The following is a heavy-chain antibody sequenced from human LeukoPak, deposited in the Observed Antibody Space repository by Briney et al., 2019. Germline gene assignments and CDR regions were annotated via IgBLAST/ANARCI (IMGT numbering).Heavy chain of an antibody. CDR1: GLTFSNYA. J-gene: IGHJ6*03. CDR3: ARGTAARREESYYYSYMDV. V-gene: IGHV3-64*01. Sequence: GGSLRLSCAASGLTFSNYAFHWVRQAPGKGLEYVSVISSNGGSTYYATSVKGRFTISRDNSENTLFLHMGSLRVEDMAVYYCARGTAARREESYYYSYMDVWGKGTTVTVSS. CDR2: ISSNGGST. D-gene: IGHD6-6*01.